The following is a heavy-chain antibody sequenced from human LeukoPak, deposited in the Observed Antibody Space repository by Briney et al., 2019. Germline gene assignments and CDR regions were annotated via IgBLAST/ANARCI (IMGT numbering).Heavy chain of an antibody. V-gene: IGHV4-31*03. CDR3: ATHPSDY. Sequence: SETLSLTCTVSGGSINNGGYYWSWIRQHPGKGLEWIGYIYYSGSSYYNPSLKSRVTISVDTSKNQFSLKLSSVTAADTAVYYCATHPSDYWGQGTLVTVSS. J-gene: IGHJ4*02. CDR2: IYYSGSS. CDR1: GGSINNGGYY.